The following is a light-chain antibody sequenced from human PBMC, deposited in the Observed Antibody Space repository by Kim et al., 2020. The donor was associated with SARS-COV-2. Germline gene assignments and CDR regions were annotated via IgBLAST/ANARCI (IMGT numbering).Light chain of an antibody. CDR1: TSDVGAYNY. Sequence: QSALTQPRSVSGSPGQSVTISCTGTTSDVGAYNYVSWYQQHPGEAPKLMIYDVTKRPSGVPDRFSGSKSGNTASLTISGLQAEDEADYYCCSYAGSSTWVFGGGTQLTVL. J-gene: IGLJ3*02. CDR2: DVT. V-gene: IGLV2-11*01. CDR3: CSYAGSSTWV.